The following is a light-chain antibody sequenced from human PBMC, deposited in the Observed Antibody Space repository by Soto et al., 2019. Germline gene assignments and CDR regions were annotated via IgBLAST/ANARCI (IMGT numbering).Light chain of an antibody. J-gene: IGLJ3*02. Sequence: QSALTQPASVSGSPGQSITISCTGTSSDVGGYNYVSWYQQHPGKAPKLMIYDVSNRPSGVSNRFSGSKSGNTASLTISGLQAEDEADHYCSSYTSSSTLPNWVFGGGTKLTVL. CDR3: SSYTSSSTLPNWV. CDR2: DVS. CDR1: SSDVGGYNY. V-gene: IGLV2-14*01.